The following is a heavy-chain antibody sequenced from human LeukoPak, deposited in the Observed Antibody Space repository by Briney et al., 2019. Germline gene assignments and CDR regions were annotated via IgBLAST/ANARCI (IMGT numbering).Heavy chain of an antibody. CDR1: GGSFSGYC. V-gene: IGHV4-34*01. J-gene: IGHJ4*02. Sequence: SETLSLTCTVYGGSFSGYCWSWIRQPPGQGLEWVGEINHSGSTNYNPSIKSRVTKSVDTSKNQFSLKLTSMTAADTAVYYCTRGKRETVFDYWGQGTLVTVSS. D-gene: IGHD2-21*02. CDR3: TRGKRETVFDY. CDR2: INHSGST.